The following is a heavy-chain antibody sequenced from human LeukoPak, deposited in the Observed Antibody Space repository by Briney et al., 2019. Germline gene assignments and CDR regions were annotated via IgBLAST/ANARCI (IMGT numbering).Heavy chain of an antibody. D-gene: IGHD2-15*01. V-gene: IGHV4-34*01. CDR1: GGSFSGYY. J-gene: IGHJ5*02. CDR3: ARIHLGAATTRLFDP. CDR2: INHSGST. Sequence: PSETLSLTCAVYGGSFSGYYWSWIRQPPGKGLEWIGEINHSGSTNYNPSLKSRVTISVDTSKNQFSLKLSSVTAADTAVYYCARIHLGAATTRLFDPWGQGTLVTVSS.